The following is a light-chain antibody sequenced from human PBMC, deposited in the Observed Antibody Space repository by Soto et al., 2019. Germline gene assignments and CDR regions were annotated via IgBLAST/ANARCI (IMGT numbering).Light chain of an antibody. CDR3: QQYNDWPRT. CDR1: QSIGIN. Sequence: EIVMTQAPATVSVSPGERAILSCRASQSIGINLAWYQQKPGQAPRFLIYAASTRAPAIPDRFSGSGSGTEFTLTISSLQSEDFAVYYCQQYNDWPRTFGQGTKVDIK. CDR2: AAS. V-gene: IGKV3-15*01. J-gene: IGKJ1*01.